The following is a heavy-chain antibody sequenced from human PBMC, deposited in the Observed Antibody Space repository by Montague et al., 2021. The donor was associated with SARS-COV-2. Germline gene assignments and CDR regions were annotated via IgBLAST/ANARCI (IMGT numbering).Heavy chain of an antibody. CDR2: IYYSGST. Sequence: SETLSLTCTVSGGSISSYYWSWIRQPPGKGLEWIGYIYYSGSTNYNPSLKSRVTISVDTSKNQFSPKLSSVTAADAAVYYCARVPRNYDFWSGFYDAFDIWGQGTVVTVSS. CDR1: GGSISSYY. D-gene: IGHD3-3*01. V-gene: IGHV4-59*01. J-gene: IGHJ3*02. CDR3: ARVPRNYDFWSGFYDAFDI.